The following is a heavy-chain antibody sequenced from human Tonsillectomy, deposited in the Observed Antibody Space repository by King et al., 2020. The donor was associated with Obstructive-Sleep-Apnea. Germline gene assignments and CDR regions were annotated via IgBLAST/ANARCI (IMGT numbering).Heavy chain of an antibody. CDR2: TYCNEDK. V-gene: IGHV2-5*01. Sequence: TLKESGPTLVKPTQTLTLNYTFSGFSLITSGVGVGWIRHPPGKAWEWLALTYCNEDKRYSPSLERRLTITKDNSKNQLFLTITNKDSVDTATYYCAHARGIAVAGTIGWYFDLWGRGALVTVSS. CDR3: AHARGIAVAGTIGWYFDL. CDR1: GFSLITSGVG. J-gene: IGHJ2*01. D-gene: IGHD6-13*01.